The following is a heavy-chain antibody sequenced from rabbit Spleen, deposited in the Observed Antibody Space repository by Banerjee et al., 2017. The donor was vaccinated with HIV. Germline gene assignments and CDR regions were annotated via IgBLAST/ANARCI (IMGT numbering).Heavy chain of an antibody. V-gene: IGHV1S45*01. CDR3: ARDLVGVIGWNFYL. Sequence: QEQLVESGGGLVKPGASLTLTCTASGVSFSGSSYMCWVRQAPGKGLEWIACIDTGYSGTTYSANWAKGRFTISKTSSTTVTLRMTSLTAADRATYFCARDLVGVIGWNFYLWGPGTLVTVS. CDR1: GVSFSGSSY. CDR2: IDTGYSGTT. D-gene: IGHD1-1*01. J-gene: IGHJ4*01.